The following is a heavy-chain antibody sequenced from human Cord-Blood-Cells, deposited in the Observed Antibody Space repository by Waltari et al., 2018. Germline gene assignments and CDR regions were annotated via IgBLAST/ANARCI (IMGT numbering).Heavy chain of an antibody. Sequence: QVQLVQSGAEVKKPAASVKVSCKPSGYTFTGYYMHWVRQAPGQGLEWMGWINPNSGGTNYAQKFQGWVTMTRDTSISTAYMELSRLRSDDTAVYYCARKGGDSGWYFDLWGRGTLVTVSS. CDR1: GYTFTGYY. D-gene: IGHD3-10*01. J-gene: IGHJ2*01. CDR2: INPNSGGT. V-gene: IGHV1-2*04. CDR3: ARKGGDSGWYFDL.